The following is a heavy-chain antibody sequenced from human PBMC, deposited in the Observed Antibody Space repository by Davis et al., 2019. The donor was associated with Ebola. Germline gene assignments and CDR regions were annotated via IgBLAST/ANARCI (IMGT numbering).Heavy chain of an antibody. V-gene: IGHV3-30-3*01. J-gene: IGHJ6*02. CDR3: AKEVGLYGKLTYYGMDV. D-gene: IGHD4-17*01. CDR2: ISYDGSNK. CDR1: GFTFSSYA. Sequence: PGGSLRLSCAASGFTFSSYAMHWVRQAPGQGLEWVAVISYDGSNKYYADSVKGRFTISRDNSKNTLYLQMNSLRAEETAVYYCAKEVGLYGKLTYYGMDVWGQGTTVTVSS.